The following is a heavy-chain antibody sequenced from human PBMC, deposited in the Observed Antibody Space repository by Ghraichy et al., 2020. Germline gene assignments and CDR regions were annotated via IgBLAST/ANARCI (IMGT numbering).Heavy chain of an antibody. CDR2: ISGSGGST. CDR1: GFTFSSYA. D-gene: IGHD6-19*01. CDR3: AKAVGYSSGSGGSFDL. Sequence: GGSLRLSCAASGFTFSSYAMSWVRQAPGKGLEWVSAISGSGGSTYYADSVKGRFTISRDNSKNTLYLQMNSLRAEDTAVYYCAKAVGYSSGSGGSFDLWGRGTLVLVSS. J-gene: IGHJ2*01. V-gene: IGHV3-23*01.